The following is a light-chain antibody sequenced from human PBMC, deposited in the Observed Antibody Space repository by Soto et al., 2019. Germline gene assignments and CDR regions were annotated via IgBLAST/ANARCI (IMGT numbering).Light chain of an antibody. J-gene: IGKJ2*01. V-gene: IGKV1-5*01. CDR3: QQYKDYTYM. Sequence: DIQMTQSPATLSASVGDRVTITCRASQRVDRWLAWYQQKPGQAPKLLISDASTLESGVPSRFSGSGSVTEFTLTIPSLQPDDFATYYRQQYKDYTYMLGQGTKGDIK. CDR1: QRVDRW. CDR2: DAS.